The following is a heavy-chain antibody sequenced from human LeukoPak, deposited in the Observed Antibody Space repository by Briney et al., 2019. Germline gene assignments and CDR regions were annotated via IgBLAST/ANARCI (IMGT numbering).Heavy chain of an antibody. CDR1: GYSISSGYY. CDR2: IHHSGST. V-gene: IGHV4-38-2*02. J-gene: IGHJ4*02. D-gene: IGHD1-26*01. Sequence: SETLSLTCTVSGYSISSGYYWGWIRQPPGKGPEWIGNIHHSGSTYYSPSLKSRVTISVDTSKNQFSLKLSSVTAADTAVYYCARHGGSYSDLGYWGQGTLVTVSS. CDR3: ARHGGSYSDLGY.